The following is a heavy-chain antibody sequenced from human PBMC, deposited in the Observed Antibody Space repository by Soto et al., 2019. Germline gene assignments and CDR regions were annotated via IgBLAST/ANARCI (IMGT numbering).Heavy chain of an antibody. CDR2: IIHSGST. J-gene: IGHJ5*02. Sequence: QVQLQQWGAGLLKPSETLTLTCAVSGGSFSGFYWGWVRQAPGKGLEWIGEIIHSGSTHYNPSLKSRVTISLDSSENHFSLRLSSVTAADTAIYYCARGVSGWYNGVHYFDPWGQGTLVTVSS. CDR1: GGSFSGFY. V-gene: IGHV4-34*01. D-gene: IGHD6-19*01. CDR3: ARGVSGWYNGVHYFDP.